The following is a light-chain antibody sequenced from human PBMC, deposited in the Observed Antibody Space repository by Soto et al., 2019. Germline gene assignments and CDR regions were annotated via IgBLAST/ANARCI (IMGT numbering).Light chain of an antibody. CDR3: QHYGSSPPRT. J-gene: IGKJ1*01. CDR1: QNVSSSS. V-gene: IGKV3-20*01. CDR2: GVS. Sequence: ENVLTQSPGTLSLSPGERATLTCRASQNVSSSSLAWYQHIPGQAPRLLIYGVSSRATGIPDRFSGSGSGTDFPLTINRLEPEDFAVYYCQHYGSSPPRTFGQGTKVEIK.